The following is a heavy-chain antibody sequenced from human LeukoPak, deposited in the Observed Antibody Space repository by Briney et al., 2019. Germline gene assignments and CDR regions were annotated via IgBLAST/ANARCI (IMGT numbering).Heavy chain of an antibody. CDR1: GFRVSDYY. CDR3: ARDRAANQDWVEFDP. J-gene: IGHJ5*02. D-gene: IGHD3/OR15-3a*01. CDR2: IRDSGEA. Sequence: GGSLGLSCAVSGFRVSDYYMSWVRQAPGKGLEWVGLIRDSGEAFYADFARGRFAISRDESENTLYLQTNSLRVEDTAVYFCARDRAANQDWVEFDPWGQGTPVIVSS. V-gene: IGHV3-66*03.